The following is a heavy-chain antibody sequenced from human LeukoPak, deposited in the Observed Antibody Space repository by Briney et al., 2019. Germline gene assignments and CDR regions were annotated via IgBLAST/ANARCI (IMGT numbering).Heavy chain of an antibody. J-gene: IGHJ4*02. CDR2: IYSGGST. V-gene: IGHV3-66*01. Sequence: GGSLRLSCAASGFTVCSNYMSWVRQAPGKGLEWVSVIYSGGSTYYPDFGKGRFTISSDNSNNTSLLQMNRLKAEATAVSYWWSSHFGRVIVTFDYWGQGTLVTVSS. D-gene: IGHD3-16*02. CDR3: WSSHFGRVIVTFDY. CDR1: GFTVCSNY.